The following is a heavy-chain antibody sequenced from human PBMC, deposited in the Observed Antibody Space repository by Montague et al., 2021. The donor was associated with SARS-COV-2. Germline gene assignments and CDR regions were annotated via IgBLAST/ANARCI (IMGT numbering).Heavy chain of an antibody. CDR2: INHSGST. Sequence: SETLSLTSAVYGGSFSGYYWNWIRQPPGKGLEWIGEINHSGSTNYNPSLKSRVTISVDTSKNQFSLKLSSVTAADTAVYYCARGITVTTFYYYYGMDVWGQGTTVTVSS. D-gene: IGHD4-17*01. J-gene: IGHJ6*02. V-gene: IGHV4-34*01. CDR1: GGSFSGYY. CDR3: ARGITVTTFYYYYGMDV.